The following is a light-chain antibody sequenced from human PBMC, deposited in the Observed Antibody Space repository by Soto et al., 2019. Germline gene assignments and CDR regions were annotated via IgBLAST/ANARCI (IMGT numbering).Light chain of an antibody. CDR1: HSVSSSY. J-gene: IGKJ5*01. Sequence: EIVLTQSPGTLSLSPGERATLSCRASHSVSSSYLAWYQQKPGQAPRLLIYDASNRATGIPARFSGSGSGTDFTLTISSLEPEDFAVYYCQQRSNWPPTFGQGTRLEI. CDR3: QQRSNWPPT. V-gene: IGKV3D-20*02. CDR2: DAS.